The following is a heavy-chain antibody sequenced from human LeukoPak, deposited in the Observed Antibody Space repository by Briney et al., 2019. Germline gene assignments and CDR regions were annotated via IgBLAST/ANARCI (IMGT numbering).Heavy chain of an antibody. V-gene: IGHV3-48*01. CDR1: GFTFSGYI. J-gene: IGHJ4*02. CDR2: IGTSGNTI. Sequence: GRSLRLSCAASGFTFSGYIMNWVRQAPGKGLEWVSFIGTSGNTIYYADSVKGRFTVSRDNAKNALYLQMNSLTAEDTAVYYCARDQWLDYWGQGTLVTVSS. D-gene: IGHD5-24*01. CDR3: ARDQWLDY.